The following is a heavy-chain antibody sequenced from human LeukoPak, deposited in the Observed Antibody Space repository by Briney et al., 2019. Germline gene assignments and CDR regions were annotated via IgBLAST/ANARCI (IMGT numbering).Heavy chain of an antibody. D-gene: IGHD3-22*01. CDR1: GFTFSSYA. CDR3: ARDRLPASPYYAIRYGMDV. J-gene: IGHJ6*02. CDR2: ISGSGGST. Sequence: GGSLRLSCAASGFTFSSYAMSWVRQAPGKGLEWISAISGSGGSTYYADSVKGRFTISRDNSKNTLYLQMNSLRAEDTAVYYCARDRLPASPYYAIRYGMDVWGQGTTVTVSS. V-gene: IGHV3-23*01.